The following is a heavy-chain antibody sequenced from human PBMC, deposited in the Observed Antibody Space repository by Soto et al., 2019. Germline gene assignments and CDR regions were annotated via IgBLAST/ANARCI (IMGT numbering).Heavy chain of an antibody. CDR1: GFTFNIYG. Sequence: GGSLRLSCAASGFTFNIYGMHWVRQAPDKGLEWVALISYDGSNQYYADSVKGRFTISRDNSKNSLYLQMNSLRAEDTAVYYCARAGDYDYIWGSYRADWFDPWGQGTLVTVSS. CDR3: ARAGDYDYIWGSYRADWFDP. CDR2: ISYDGSNQ. D-gene: IGHD3-16*02. J-gene: IGHJ5*02. V-gene: IGHV3-30*03.